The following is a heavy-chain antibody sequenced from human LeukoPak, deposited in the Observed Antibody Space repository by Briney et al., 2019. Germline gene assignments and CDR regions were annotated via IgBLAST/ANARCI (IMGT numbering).Heavy chain of an antibody. CDR2: ISSSSSYI. D-gene: IGHD2-21*01. CDR1: GFTFSSYS. CDR3: ARDDNVGVFDY. Sequence: GGSLRLSCAASGFTFSSYSMNWVRQAPGKGLEWVSSISSSSSYIYYADSVKGRFTISRDNAKNSLYLQMNSLRAEDTAVYYCARDDNVGVFDYWGQGTLVTVSS. V-gene: IGHV3-21*01. J-gene: IGHJ4*02.